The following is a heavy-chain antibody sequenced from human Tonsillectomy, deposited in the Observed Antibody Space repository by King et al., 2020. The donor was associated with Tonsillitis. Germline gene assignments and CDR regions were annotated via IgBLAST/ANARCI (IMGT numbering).Heavy chain of an antibody. V-gene: IGHV3-30-3*01. Sequence: VQLVESGGGVVQPGRSLRLSCAAPGFTFNNYAMHGVPQPPAKGLEGVAVMSFDGTKNNYADSVKGRFTISRDNSKNTLYLQMNSLRAEDTAVYYCARDRGYGSGTFPDYWGQGTLVTVSS. CDR2: MSFDGTKN. J-gene: IGHJ4*02. CDR3: ARDRGYGSGTFPDY. CDR1: GFTFNNYA. D-gene: IGHD3-10*01.